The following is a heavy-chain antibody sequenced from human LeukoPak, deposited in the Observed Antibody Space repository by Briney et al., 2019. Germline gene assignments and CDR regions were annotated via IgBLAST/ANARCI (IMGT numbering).Heavy chain of an antibody. J-gene: IGHJ4*02. D-gene: IGHD3-10*01. V-gene: IGHV3-30-3*01. CDR3: ARARGGTSLDY. CDR1: GFTFSDYV. CDR2: VSYDGSNQ. Sequence: GGSLRLSCAASGFTFSDYVMHGVRQAPGKGLEWVAVVSYDGSNQYYADSVTGSFTISRDNSKNTFYLQMNSLRAEDTAVYYCARARGGTSLDYWGKGTLVTVS.